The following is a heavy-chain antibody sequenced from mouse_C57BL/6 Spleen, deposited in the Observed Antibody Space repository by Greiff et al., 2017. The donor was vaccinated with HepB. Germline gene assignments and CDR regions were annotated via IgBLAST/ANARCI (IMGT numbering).Heavy chain of an antibody. CDR3: AREGLGNAY. Sequence: QVQLQQSGAELVKPGASVKLSCKASGYTFTSYWMQWVKQRPGQGLEWIGEIDPSDSYTNYNQKFKGKATLTVDTSSSTAYMQLSSLTSEDSAVYYCAREGLGNAYWGQGTLVTVSA. V-gene: IGHV1-50*01. CDR2: IDPSDSYT. CDR1: GYTFTSYW. J-gene: IGHJ3*01.